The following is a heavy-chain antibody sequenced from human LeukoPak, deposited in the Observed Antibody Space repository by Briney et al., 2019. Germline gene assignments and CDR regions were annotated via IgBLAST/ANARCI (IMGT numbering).Heavy chain of an antibody. V-gene: IGHV3-64D*09. CDR3: VRGYSFGPYGMDV. D-gene: IGHD2-15*01. Sequence: GGSLRLSCSASGFTFSNYAMHWVRQAPGKGLEYVSAISDSGGSTYYADSVKGRFTISRDNSKNTLYLQMSSLRAEDTAVYFCVRGYSFGPYGMDVWGQGTTVTVSS. J-gene: IGHJ6*02. CDR2: ISDSGGST. CDR1: GFTFSNYA.